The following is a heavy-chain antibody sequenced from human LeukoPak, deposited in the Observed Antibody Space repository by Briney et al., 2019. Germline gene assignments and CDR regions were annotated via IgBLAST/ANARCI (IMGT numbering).Heavy chain of an antibody. Sequence: SETLSLTCTVSGGSISSYYWSWIRQSPGKGLEWIGYFFYSGRTDDSSGSTDYNPTNYNPSLKSRVTISIDTSSNRISLKLSSVTAADTAVYYCARDRPSYGSGSYYLGCDYWGQGTLVTVSS. CDR1: GGSISSYY. CDR3: ARDRPSYGSGSYYLGCDY. J-gene: IGHJ4*02. V-gene: IGHV4-59*01. CDR2: FFYSGRTDDSSGSTDYNPT. D-gene: IGHD3-10*01.